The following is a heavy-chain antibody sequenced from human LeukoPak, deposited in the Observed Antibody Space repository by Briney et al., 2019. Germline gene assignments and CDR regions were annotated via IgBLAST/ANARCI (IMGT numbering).Heavy chain of an antibody. CDR2: MSYDESFD. CDR1: GFNFRDYG. V-gene: IGHV3-30*03. CDR3: ARAFSVTTDYFDY. D-gene: IGHD4-11*01. Sequence: GALRLSCAASGFNFRDYGIHWVRQAPGKGLEWVAAMSYDESFDYYGESEKGRFIISRDNAKNSLYLQMNSLRAEDTAVYYCARAFSVTTDYFDYWGQGTLVTVSS. J-gene: IGHJ4*02.